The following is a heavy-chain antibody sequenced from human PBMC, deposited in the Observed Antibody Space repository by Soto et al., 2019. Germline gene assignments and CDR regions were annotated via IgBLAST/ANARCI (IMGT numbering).Heavy chain of an antibody. Sequence: SGPTLVNPTQTLTLTCTFSGFSLSTSGMCVSWIRQPPGKALEWLALIDWDDDKYYSTSLKTRLTISKDTSKNQVVLTMTNMDPVDTATYYCARILGYYYGSGLDYYFDYWGQGTLVTVS. CDR3: ARILGYYYGSGLDYYFDY. J-gene: IGHJ4*02. D-gene: IGHD3-10*01. V-gene: IGHV2-70*01. CDR1: GFSLSTSGMC. CDR2: IDWDDDK.